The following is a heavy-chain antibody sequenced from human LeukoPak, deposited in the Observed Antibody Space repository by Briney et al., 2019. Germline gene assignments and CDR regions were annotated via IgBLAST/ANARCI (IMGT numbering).Heavy chain of an antibody. D-gene: IGHD6-13*01. CDR1: EYRFTNYW. Sequence: GESLHISCKTSEYRFTNYWIGWVRPVPGKGLEWMGIMYPDDSDIRYGPSFQGHVTISADKSINTAFLQWSSLKASDTAMYYCVRASGRYSSNWYTFDSWGRGTMVTVTS. CDR2: MYPDDSDI. V-gene: IGHV5-51*01. CDR3: VRASGRYSSNWYTFDS. J-gene: IGHJ3*01.